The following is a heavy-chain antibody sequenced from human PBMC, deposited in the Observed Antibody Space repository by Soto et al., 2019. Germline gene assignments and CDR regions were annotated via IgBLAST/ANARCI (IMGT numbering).Heavy chain of an antibody. CDR2: IWYDGSNK. CDR1: GFTFSSYG. D-gene: IGHD6-19*01. J-gene: IGHJ4*02. CDR3: AREGGYSRGWYYGY. V-gene: IGHV3-33*01. Sequence: QVQLVESGGGVVQPGRSLRLSCAASGFTFSSYGMHWVRQAPGKGLEWVAVIWYDGSNKYYADSVKGRFTISRDNSKNTMYLQMNSLRAEDTAVYYCAREGGYSRGWYYGYWGQGTLVTVSS.